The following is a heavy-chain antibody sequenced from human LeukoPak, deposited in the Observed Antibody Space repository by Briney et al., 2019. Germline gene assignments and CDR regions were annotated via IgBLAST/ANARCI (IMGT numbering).Heavy chain of an antibody. CDR2: IYYSGST. Sequence: SQTLSLTCTVSGGSISSGDYYWSWIRQPPGKGLEWIGYIYYSGSTYYNPSLKSRVTISVDTSKNQFSLKLSSVTAADTAVYYCARERVEQLEYAFDIWGQGTMVTVSS. V-gene: IGHV4-30-4*01. CDR1: GGSISSGDYY. D-gene: IGHD6-13*01. J-gene: IGHJ3*02. CDR3: ARERVEQLEYAFDI.